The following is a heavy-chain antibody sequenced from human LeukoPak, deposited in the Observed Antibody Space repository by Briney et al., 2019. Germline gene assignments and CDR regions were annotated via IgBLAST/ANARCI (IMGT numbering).Heavy chain of an antibody. CDR1: GFTFSSYW. CDR3: ARDGDGGIAAAGTNFDY. V-gene: IGHV3-7*01. J-gene: IGHJ4*02. Sequence: GGSLRLSCAASGFTFSSYWMSWVRQAPGKGLERVANIKQDGSEKYYVDSVKGRFTISRDNAKNSLYLQMNSLRAEDTAVYYCARDGDGGIAAAGTNFDYWGQGTLVTVSS. CDR2: IKQDGSEK. D-gene: IGHD6-13*01.